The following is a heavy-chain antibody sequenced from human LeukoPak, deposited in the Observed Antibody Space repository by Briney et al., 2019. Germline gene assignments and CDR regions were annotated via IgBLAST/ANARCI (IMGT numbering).Heavy chain of an antibody. CDR3: ARGSYYYGSGSLFRNWFDP. CDR1: GGSFSGYY. D-gene: IGHD3-10*01. Sequence: SETLSLTCAVYGGSFSGYYWCWIRQPPGKGLEWIGEINHSGSTNYNPSLKSRVTISVDTSKNQFSLKLSSVTASDTAVYYCARGSYYYGSGSLFRNWFDPWGQGTLVTVSS. J-gene: IGHJ5*02. CDR2: INHSGST. V-gene: IGHV4-34*01.